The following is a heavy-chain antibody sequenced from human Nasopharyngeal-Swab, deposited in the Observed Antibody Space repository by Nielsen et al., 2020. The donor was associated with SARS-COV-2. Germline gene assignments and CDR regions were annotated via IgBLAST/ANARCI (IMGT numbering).Heavy chain of an antibody. CDR1: GFTFSSYA. D-gene: IGHD3-3*01. J-gene: IGHJ5*02. Sequence: GAFLQLSCAASGFTFSSYAMSWVRQAPGKALEWVSAISGSGGSTYYADSVKGRFTISRDNSKNTLYLQMNSLRAEDTAVYYCAKDEAYYDFWSGTGVFGWFDPWGQGTLVTVSS. V-gene: IGHV3-23*01. CDR3: AKDEAYYDFWSGTGVFGWFDP. CDR2: ISGSGGST.